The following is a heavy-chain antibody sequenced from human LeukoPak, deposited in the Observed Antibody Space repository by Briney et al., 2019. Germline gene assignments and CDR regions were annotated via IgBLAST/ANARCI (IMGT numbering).Heavy chain of an antibody. CDR3: AKEAPSSIAEKFDY. CDR1: GFTFSSYA. Sequence: GGSLRLSCAASGFTFSSYAMSGVRQAPGKGVEGVSAISGSGGSTYYADSVKGRLTISRDNSKNTLYLQMNSLRAEDTGVYYCAKEAPSSIAEKFDYWGQGTLVTVSS. V-gene: IGHV3-23*01. D-gene: IGHD6-6*01. J-gene: IGHJ4*02. CDR2: ISGSGGST.